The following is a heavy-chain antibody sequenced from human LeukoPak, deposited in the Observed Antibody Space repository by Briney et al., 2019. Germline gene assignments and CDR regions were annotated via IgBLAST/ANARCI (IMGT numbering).Heavy chain of an antibody. CDR1: GGSISSGGYY. V-gene: IGHV4-31*03. CDR3: ARLGNSAVDY. CDR2: IYYSGST. J-gene: IGHJ4*02. D-gene: IGHD1-26*01. Sequence: PSETLSLTCTVSGGSISSGGYYWNWIRQHPGKGLEWIGYIYYSGSTYYNPSLKSRVTISVDTSKNQFSLKLSSVTAADTAVYYCARLGNSAVDYWGQGTLVTVSS.